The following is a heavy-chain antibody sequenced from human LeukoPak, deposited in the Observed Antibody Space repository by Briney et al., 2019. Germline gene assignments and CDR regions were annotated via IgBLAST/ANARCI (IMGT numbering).Heavy chain of an antibody. V-gene: IGHV3-21*01. Sequence: GGSLSLPCAASGFTFSSYSMNWVRQAPGEGLEWVSSISSSSSYISYANSVKGRFTISRDNAKNSLYLQMNSLRGEDTAVYYCARDARRDGYIFDYWGQGTLVTVSS. CDR1: GFTFSSYS. D-gene: IGHD5-24*01. CDR3: ARDARRDGYIFDY. CDR2: ISSSSSYI. J-gene: IGHJ4*02.